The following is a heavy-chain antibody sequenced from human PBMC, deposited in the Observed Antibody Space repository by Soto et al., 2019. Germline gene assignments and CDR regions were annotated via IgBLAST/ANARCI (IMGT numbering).Heavy chain of an antibody. CDR2: MSSSGNTI. CDR3: XXXXXXXXXSANYDDAFDN. D-gene: IGHD1-26*01. Sequence: QVQLVDSGGGLVKPGGSLRLSCVASGFTFSDYDMSWIXXXXXXXXEWVSHMSSSGNTIYYADSVKGRFTISRDNAKXXXXXXXXXXXXXXXXXXXXXXXXXXXXXSANYDDAFDNWGQGTMVTVSS. V-gene: IGHV3-11*01. CDR1: GFTFSDYD. J-gene: IGHJ3*02.